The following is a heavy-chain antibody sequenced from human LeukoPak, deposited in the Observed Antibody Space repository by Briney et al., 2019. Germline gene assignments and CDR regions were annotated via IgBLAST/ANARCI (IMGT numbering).Heavy chain of an antibody. Sequence: GGSLRLSCAAAGFTFSSYAMSWVRQAPGKGLEWVSAISVSGGSTYYADSVKGRFTISRDNSKNTLYLQMNSLRAEDTAVYYCAKDLLSSGYFDYWGQGTLVTVSS. V-gene: IGHV3-23*01. CDR1: GFTFSSYA. CDR2: ISVSGGST. J-gene: IGHJ4*02. CDR3: AKDLLSSGYFDY. D-gene: IGHD3-10*01.